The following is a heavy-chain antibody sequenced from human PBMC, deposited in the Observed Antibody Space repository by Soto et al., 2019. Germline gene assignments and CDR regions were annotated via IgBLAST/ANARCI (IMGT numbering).Heavy chain of an antibody. D-gene: IGHD6-19*01. Sequence: QVQLQESGPGLVKPSETLSLTCTVSGASISGYYWCWIRQPPRKGLEWIGSCYYGWNTNYNPSLKSRVTMSVDRSRDQFSLKLNSVTAADTAVYYCARRPKSRQWLPYFDYWGQGTLGIVSS. CDR1: GASISGYY. V-gene: IGHV4-59*08. CDR2: CYYGWNT. J-gene: IGHJ4*02. CDR3: ARRPKSRQWLPYFDY.